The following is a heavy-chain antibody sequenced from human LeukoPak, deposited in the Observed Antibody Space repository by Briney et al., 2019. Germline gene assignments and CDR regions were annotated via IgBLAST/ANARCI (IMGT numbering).Heavy chain of an antibody. CDR3: ARATDRAVAGTRQYFDN. V-gene: IGHV4-39*01. CDR2: IYYSGST. Sequence: SETLSLTCTVSGGSISSSSYYWGWIRQPPGKGLEWIGSIYYSGSTYYNPSLKSRVTISVDTSKNQFSLKLSSVTAADTAVYYCARATDRAVAGTRQYFDNWGQGTLVTVSS. J-gene: IGHJ4*02. CDR1: GGSISSSSYY. D-gene: IGHD6-19*01.